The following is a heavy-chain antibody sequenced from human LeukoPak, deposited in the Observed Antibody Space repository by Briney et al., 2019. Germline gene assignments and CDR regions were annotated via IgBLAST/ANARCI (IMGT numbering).Heavy chain of an antibody. D-gene: IGHD2-2*01. J-gene: IGHJ4*02. V-gene: IGHV3-21*01. Sequence: PGGSLRLSCAASGFTFSSYTMNWVRQAPGEGLEWVSSISSSSSYMYYADSVKGRFTISRDNAKNSLYLQMNSLRAEDTAVYYCAVVFAGYFDYWGQGTLVTVSS. CDR3: AVVFAGYFDY. CDR1: GFTFSSYT. CDR2: ISSSSSYM.